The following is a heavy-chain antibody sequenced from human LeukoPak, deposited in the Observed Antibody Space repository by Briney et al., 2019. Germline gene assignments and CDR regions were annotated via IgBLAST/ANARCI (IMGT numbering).Heavy chain of an antibody. CDR2: IIPIFGTA. J-gene: IGHJ6*03. Sequence: ASVKVSCKASGGTFSSYGISWVRQAPGQGLEWMGGIIPIFGTANYAQKFQGRVTITADESTSTAYMELSSLRSEDTAVYYCARGAAANCSGGSCYQIYYYYYYMDVWGKGTTVTVSS. CDR1: GGTFSSYG. D-gene: IGHD2-15*01. V-gene: IGHV1-69*13. CDR3: ARGAAANCSGGSCYQIYYYYYYMDV.